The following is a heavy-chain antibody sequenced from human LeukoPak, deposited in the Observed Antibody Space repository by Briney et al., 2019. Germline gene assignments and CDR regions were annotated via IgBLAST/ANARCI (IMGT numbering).Heavy chain of an antibody. V-gene: IGHV4-61*02. D-gene: IGHD3-22*01. CDR2: ISSSGST. J-gene: IGHJ3*02. Sequence: SETLSLTCTVSGDSISSGDYYWSWIRQPAGKGLEWIGRISSSGSTNYDPSLKSRVTISVDTSKNQFSLKLSSVTAADTAVYFCARGPYSYDSSGAFDIWGQGTMVTVSS. CDR1: GDSISSGDYY. CDR3: ARGPYSYDSSGAFDI.